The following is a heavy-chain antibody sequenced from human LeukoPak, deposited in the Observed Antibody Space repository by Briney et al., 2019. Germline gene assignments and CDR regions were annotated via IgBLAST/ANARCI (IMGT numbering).Heavy chain of an antibody. J-gene: IGHJ6*02. Sequence: GGSLRLSCAASDFNFNYVWMSWVRQAPGKGLEWVGRIKTKIDGETTDYAAPVKGRFTISRDDSKSTLYLQMNRLKTEDSAVYYCTTERNWELLRPYGMNIWGQGTTVTASS. V-gene: IGHV3-15*01. D-gene: IGHD1-26*01. CDR1: DFNFNYVW. CDR2: IKTKIDGETT. CDR3: TTERNWELLRPYGMNI.